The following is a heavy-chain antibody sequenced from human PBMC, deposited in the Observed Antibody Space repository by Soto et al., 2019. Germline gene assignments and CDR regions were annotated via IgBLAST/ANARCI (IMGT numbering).Heavy chain of an antibody. Sequence: QVQLPESGPGLVKPSQTLSLTCTFSVCSISPAGYYWNWIRPHPWKVLEWIGYLYYIGSTYYNPSLTSRVTISLDTSTHPFSLELSSVTAEVTAVYYCARSVLPWGQGTLVTVSS. J-gene: IGHJ5*02. CDR2: LYYIGST. V-gene: IGHV4-31*03. CDR3: ARSVLP. CDR1: VCSISPAGYY.